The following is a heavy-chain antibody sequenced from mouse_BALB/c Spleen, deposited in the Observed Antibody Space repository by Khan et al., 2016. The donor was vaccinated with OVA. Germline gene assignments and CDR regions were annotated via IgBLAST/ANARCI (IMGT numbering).Heavy chain of an antibody. Sequence: QVQLQQSGGEVIRPGTSVKISCKASGYTFTNYWLGWVRQRPGHGLEWIGDIYPGGYFTNYNEHFNGKATLTVDPSSSTANMQLSSLTSEYSAVYCCARWATWYVDVWGAGTTVTVSS. V-gene: IGHV1-63*02. J-gene: IGHJ1*01. CDR1: GYTFTNYW. CDR2: IYPGGYFT. D-gene: IGHD3-1*01. CDR3: ARWATWYVDV.